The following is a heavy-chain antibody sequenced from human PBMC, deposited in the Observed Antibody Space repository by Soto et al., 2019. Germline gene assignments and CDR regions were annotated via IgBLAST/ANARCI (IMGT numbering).Heavy chain of an antibody. J-gene: IGHJ4*02. D-gene: IGHD3-16*02. Sequence: GGSLRLSCTASGFTFGDYAMSWFRQAPGKGLEWVGFIRSKAYGGTTEYAASVKGRFTISRDDYKSIAYLQMNSLKTEDTAVYYCTRDPGSGSYGYVWGSYRARFDYWGQGTLVTVSS. CDR2: IRSKAYGGTT. CDR3: TRDPGSGSYGYVWGSYRARFDY. V-gene: IGHV3-49*03. CDR1: GFTFGDYA.